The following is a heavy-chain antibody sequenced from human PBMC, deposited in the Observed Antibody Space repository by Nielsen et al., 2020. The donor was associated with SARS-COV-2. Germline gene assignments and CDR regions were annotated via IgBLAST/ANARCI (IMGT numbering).Heavy chain of an antibody. Sequence: GESLKISCAASGFTFSTYGMHWVRQAPGKGLEWVAAISYDGSNKYYVDSVKGRFTISRDNSKNTLYLQMSSLREEDTGVYYCAKDWTAIVVVPSGGVNYWGQGTRVTVAS. V-gene: IGHV3-30*18. D-gene: IGHD2-15*01. CDR1: GFTFSTYG. CDR3: AKDWTAIVVVPSGGVNY. CDR2: ISYDGSNK. J-gene: IGHJ4*02.